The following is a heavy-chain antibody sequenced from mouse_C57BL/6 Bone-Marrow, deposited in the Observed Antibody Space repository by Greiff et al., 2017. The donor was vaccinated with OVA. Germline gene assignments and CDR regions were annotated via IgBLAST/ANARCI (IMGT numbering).Heavy chain of an antibody. J-gene: IGHJ2*01. V-gene: IGHV1-53*01. Sequence: QVHVKQPGTELVKPGASVKLSCKASGYTFTSYWMHWVKQRPGQGLEWIGNINPSNGGTNYNEKFKSKATLTVDKSSSTAYMQLSSLTSEDSAVYYCARRGWLLHYYFDYWGQGTTLTVSS. CDR3: ARRGWLLHYYFDY. D-gene: IGHD2-3*01. CDR2: INPSNGGT. CDR1: GYTFTSYW.